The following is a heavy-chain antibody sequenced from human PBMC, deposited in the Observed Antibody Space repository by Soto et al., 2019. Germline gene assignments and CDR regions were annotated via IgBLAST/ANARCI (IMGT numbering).Heavy chain of an antibody. Sequence: EVQLVESGGGLVQPGGSLRLSCAASGFTFSSYEMNWVRQAAGKGLEWVSYISSGGTITYNADSVKGRFTISRDNAKNSLYLQMNRLRAEDTAVYYCARVLIPQRYYYYGMDVWGQGTTVTVSS. J-gene: IGHJ6*02. CDR1: GFTFSSYE. V-gene: IGHV3-48*03. D-gene: IGHD1-1*01. CDR2: ISSGGTIT. CDR3: ARVLIPQRYYYYGMDV.